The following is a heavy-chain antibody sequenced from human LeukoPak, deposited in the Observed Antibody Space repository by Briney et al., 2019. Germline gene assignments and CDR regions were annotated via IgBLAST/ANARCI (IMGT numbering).Heavy chain of an antibody. D-gene: IGHD2-2*01. V-gene: IGHV1-18*01. CDR1: GFTFTSYG. CDR2: ISAYNGNT. J-gene: IGHJ4*02. Sequence: GASVKVSCKASGFTFTSYGISWVRQAPGQGLEWMGWISAYNGNTNYAQKLQGRVTMTTDTSTSTAYMELRSLRSDDTAVYYCARESPYREYRSSTSCGNFDYWGQGTLVTVSS. CDR3: ARESPYREYRSSTSCGNFDY.